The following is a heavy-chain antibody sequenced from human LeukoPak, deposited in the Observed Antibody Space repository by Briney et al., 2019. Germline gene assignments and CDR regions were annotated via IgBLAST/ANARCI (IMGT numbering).Heavy chain of an antibody. CDR2: IWYDGSNK. CDR3: ARVGDIHPRKAAAVTYYYYYGMDV. V-gene: IGHV3-33*01. D-gene: IGHD6-13*01. CDR1: GFTFSSYG. J-gene: IGHJ6*02. Sequence: GGSLRLSCAASGFTFSSYGMHWVRQAPGKGLEWVAVIWYDGSNKYYADSVKGRFTISRDNSKNTLYLQMNSLRAEDTAVYYCARVGDIHPRKAAAVTYYYYYGMDVWGQGTTVTVSS.